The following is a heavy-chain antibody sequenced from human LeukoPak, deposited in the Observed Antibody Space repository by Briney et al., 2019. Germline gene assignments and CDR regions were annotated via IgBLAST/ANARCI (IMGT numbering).Heavy chain of an antibody. J-gene: IGHJ4*02. D-gene: IGHD5-12*01. CDR1: GFTFSSYA. CDR2: ISYDGSNK. Sequence: GGSLRLSCAASGFTFSSYAMSWVRQAPGKGLEWVAVISYDGSNKYYADSVKGRFTISRDNSKNTLYLQMNSLRAEDTAVYYCARDATSGYDLVYWGQGTLVTVSS. CDR3: ARDATSGYDLVY. V-gene: IGHV3-30-3*01.